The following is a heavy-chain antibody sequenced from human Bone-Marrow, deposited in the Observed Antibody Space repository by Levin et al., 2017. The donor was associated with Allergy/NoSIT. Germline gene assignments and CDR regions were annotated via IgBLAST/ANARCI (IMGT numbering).Heavy chain of an antibody. D-gene: IGHD3-9*01. CDR2: MNPNSGNS. Sequence: GESLKISCKASGYTFNSYDINWVRQAAGQGLEWMAWMNPNSGNSGYARKFQGRVTMTRDTSINTAYMELYSLTSEDTAVYYCARSRGRYYPLDHWGHGSLVTVSA. CDR3: ARSRGRYYPLDH. CDR1: GYTFNSYD. J-gene: IGHJ4*01. V-gene: IGHV1-8*01.